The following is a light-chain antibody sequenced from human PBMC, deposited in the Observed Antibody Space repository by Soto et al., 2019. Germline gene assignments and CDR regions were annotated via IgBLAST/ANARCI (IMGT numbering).Light chain of an antibody. CDR1: QSLLHTNGYNY. J-gene: IGKJ2*01. CDR2: LAS. CDR3: MQALQTPMFT. V-gene: IGKV2-28*01. Sequence: DVVQTQSPLSLPVTPGEPASISCRSSQSLLHTNGYNYLAWYLQKPGQSPQLLIYLASTRASGVPDRFIGSGAGTDFTLKISRVKAEDVGVYYCMQALQTPMFTFGQGTKLEI.